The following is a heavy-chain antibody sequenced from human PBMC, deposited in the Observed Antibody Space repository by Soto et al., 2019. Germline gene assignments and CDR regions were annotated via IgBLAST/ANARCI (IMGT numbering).Heavy chain of an antibody. D-gene: IGHD6-13*01. V-gene: IGHV3-11*01. J-gene: IGHJ6*02. CDR3: ARVLQQLDYYYYGMDL. Sequence: DSVKGRFTVSRDNANKSLSLQTNSLRAEDTAVYYCARVLQQLDYYYYGMDLWGQGTTVTVSS.